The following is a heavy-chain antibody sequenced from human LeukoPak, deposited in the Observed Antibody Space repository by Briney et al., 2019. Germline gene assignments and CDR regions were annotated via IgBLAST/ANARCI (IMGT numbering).Heavy chain of an antibody. D-gene: IGHD3-22*01. CDR3: ARSPAPDWVNYYDSSGYYSIFDY. Sequence: SETLSLTCTVSGGSISSYYWSWIRQPPGKGLEWIGYIYFSGSTNYNPSLKSRVTISVDTSKNQFSLKLSSVTAADTAVYYCARSPAPDWVNYYDSSGYYSIFDYWGQGTLVTVSS. J-gene: IGHJ4*02. V-gene: IGHV4-59*01. CDR2: IYFSGST. CDR1: GGSISSYY.